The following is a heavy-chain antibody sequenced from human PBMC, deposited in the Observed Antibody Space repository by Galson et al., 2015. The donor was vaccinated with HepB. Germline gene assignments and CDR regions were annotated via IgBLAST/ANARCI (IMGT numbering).Heavy chain of an antibody. CDR2: IYHSGST. Sequence: TLSLTCAVSGGSISSGGYSWSWIRQPPGQGLEWIGYIYHSGSTYYNPSLKSRVTISVDRSKNQFSLKLSSVTAADTAVYYCARGGGSYYDSSGYIYFDYWGQGTLVTVSS. CDR3: ARGGGSYYDSSGYIYFDY. J-gene: IGHJ4*02. CDR1: GGSISSGGYS. V-gene: IGHV4-30-2*01. D-gene: IGHD3-22*01.